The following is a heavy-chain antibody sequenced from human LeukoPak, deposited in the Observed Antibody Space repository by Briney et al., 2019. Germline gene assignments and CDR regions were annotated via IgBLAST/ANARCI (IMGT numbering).Heavy chain of an antibody. CDR1: GFTFSGYW. J-gene: IGHJ4*02. CDR2: IKQDGSEK. CDR3: ARKNGLDY. V-gene: IGHV3-7*01. Sequence: GGSLRLSCAASGFTFSGYWMSWVRPAPGKGLEWVANIKQDGSEKYYVDSVKGRFTISRDNAKNSLYLQMNRLRAEDTAVYYCARKNGLDYWGQGTLVTVSS.